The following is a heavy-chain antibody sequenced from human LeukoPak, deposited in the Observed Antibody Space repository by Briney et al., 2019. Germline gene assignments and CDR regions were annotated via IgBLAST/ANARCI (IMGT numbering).Heavy chain of an antibody. V-gene: IGHV3-30*04. CDR2: ISYDGSNK. J-gene: IGHJ4*02. Sequence: GRFLRLSCAASGFTFSSYAMHWVRQAPGKGLERVAVISYDGSNKYYADSVKGRFTISRDNSKNTLYLQMNSLRAEDTAVYYCANRPAAGVAGPRFDYWGQGTLVTVSS. D-gene: IGHD5-12*01. CDR3: ANRPAAGVAGPRFDY. CDR1: GFTFSSYA.